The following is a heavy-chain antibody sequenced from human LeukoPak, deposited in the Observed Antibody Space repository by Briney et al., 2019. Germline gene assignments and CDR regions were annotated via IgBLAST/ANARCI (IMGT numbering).Heavy chain of an antibody. CDR2: IYPGDSDT. CDR3: AKTYSSSQTPRVDLNAFDI. J-gene: IGHJ3*02. V-gene: IGHV5-51*01. CDR1: GYDFSAYW. Sequence: GESLKISCKGSGYDFSAYWIGWVRQMPGKGLEWMGIIYPGDSDTRYSPSFQGQVTISADKSISTAYLQWSSLKASDTAMYYCAKTYSSSQTPRVDLNAFDIWGQGTMVTVSS. D-gene: IGHD6-6*01.